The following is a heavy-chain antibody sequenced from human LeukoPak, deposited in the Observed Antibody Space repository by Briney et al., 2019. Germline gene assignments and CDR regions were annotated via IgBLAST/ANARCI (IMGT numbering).Heavy chain of an antibody. CDR2: INPNSGGT. CDR3: ARDPSPYYDFWSGQYYFDY. J-gene: IGHJ4*02. V-gene: IGHV1-2*02. CDR1: GYTFTSYD. D-gene: IGHD3-3*01. Sequence: ASVKVSCKASGYTFTSYDINWVRQATGQGLEWMGWINPNSGGTNYAQKFQGRVTMTRDTSISTAYMELSRLRSDDTAVYYCARDPSPYYDFWSGQYYFDYWGQGTLVTVSS.